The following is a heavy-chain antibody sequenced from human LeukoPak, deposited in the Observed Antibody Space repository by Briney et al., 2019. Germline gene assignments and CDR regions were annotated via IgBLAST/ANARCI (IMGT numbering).Heavy chain of an antibody. Sequence: SETLSLTCTVSGGSISSSSYYWGWIRQPPGKGLEWIGYIYYSGSTNYNPSLKSRVTISVDTSKNQFSLKLSSVTAADTAVYYCARSGTTVTASDYWGQGTLVTVSS. CDR3: ARSGTTVTASDY. V-gene: IGHV4-61*05. D-gene: IGHD4-17*01. CDR2: IYYSGST. J-gene: IGHJ4*02. CDR1: GGSISSSSYY.